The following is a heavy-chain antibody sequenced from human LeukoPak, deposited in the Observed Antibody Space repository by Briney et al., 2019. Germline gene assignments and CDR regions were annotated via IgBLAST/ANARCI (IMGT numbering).Heavy chain of an antibody. J-gene: IGHJ4*02. CDR1: GFTFSSYS. Sequence: RAGGSLRLSCAASGFTFSSYSMNWVRQAPGKGLEWVSSISSTSSYIYYADSVKGRFTISRDNAKNSLYLQMNSLRADDTAVYYCARSRPGWYAPFDSWGQGTLVTVSS. CDR2: ISSTSSYI. CDR3: ARSRPGWYAPFDS. V-gene: IGHV3-21*01. D-gene: IGHD6-19*01.